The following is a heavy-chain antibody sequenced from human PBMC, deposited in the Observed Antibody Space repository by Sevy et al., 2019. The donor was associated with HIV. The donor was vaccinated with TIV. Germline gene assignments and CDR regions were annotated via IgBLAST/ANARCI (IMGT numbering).Heavy chain of an antibody. Sequence: SETLSLTCTVSGGSISSYHWSWIRQPAGKGLEWIGRIYTSGSTNYNPSLKSRVTMSVDTSKNQFSLKLSSVTAADTAVYYCARERVTMVRGVTPNYYYYMDVWGKGTTVTVSS. D-gene: IGHD3-10*01. CDR1: GGSISSYH. J-gene: IGHJ6*03. CDR2: IYTSGST. V-gene: IGHV4-4*07. CDR3: ARERVTMVRGVTPNYYYYMDV.